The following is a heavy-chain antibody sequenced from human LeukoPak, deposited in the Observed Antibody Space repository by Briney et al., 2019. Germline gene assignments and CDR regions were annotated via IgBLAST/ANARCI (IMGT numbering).Heavy chain of an antibody. J-gene: IGHJ4*02. CDR1: GGTFSSTT. V-gene: IGHV1-69*13. D-gene: IGHD2-21*02. Sequence: SVKVSCKASGGTFSSTTINWVQQAPGQGLEWMGGITPIFRTPNYAQKFQGRVTITAVESMSTAYMELSSLRSEDTAVYYCARGWLAETTVVTPYNYWGQGTLVTVSS. CDR3: ARGWLAETTVVTPYNY. CDR2: ITPIFRTP.